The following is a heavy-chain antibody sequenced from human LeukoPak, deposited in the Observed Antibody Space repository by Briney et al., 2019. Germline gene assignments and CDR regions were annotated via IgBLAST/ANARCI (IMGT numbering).Heavy chain of an antibody. J-gene: IGHJ4*02. CDR3: ARAGGADRYYFDY. CDR2: FYYSGST. D-gene: IGHD3-16*01. CDR1: GGSISSYY. Sequence: TTSETLSLTCTVSGGSISSYYWSWIRQPPGKGLEWIGSFYYSGSTYYNPSLKSRVTISVDTSKNQFSLKLSSVTAADTAVYYCARAGGADRYYFDYWGQGTLVTVSS. V-gene: IGHV4-59*12.